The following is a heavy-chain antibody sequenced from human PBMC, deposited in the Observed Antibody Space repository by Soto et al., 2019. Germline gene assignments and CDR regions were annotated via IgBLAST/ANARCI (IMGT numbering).Heavy chain of an antibody. D-gene: IGHD3-16*01. J-gene: IGHJ6*02. V-gene: IGHV1-18*01. CDR1: GYSFTRYG. CDR2: INAYNGNT. CDR3: AMVDVYVTPSPQHV. Sequence: QVQLVQSGAEVKNPGASVKVSCKASGYSFTRYGIDWARQAPRQGLEWMGWINAYNGNTNYAQNLQGRLTLTTDTSTTTAYMELRSLRSNDTAIYYCAMVDVYVTPSPQHVWGQGTTVTVSS.